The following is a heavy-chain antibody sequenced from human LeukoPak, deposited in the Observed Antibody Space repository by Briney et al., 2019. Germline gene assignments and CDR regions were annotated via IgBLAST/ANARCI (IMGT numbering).Heavy chain of an antibody. Sequence: PGGSLRLSCAASGFTFSSYAMHWVRQAPGKGLEYVSAISSNGGSTYYANSVKGRFTISRDNSKNTLYLQMGSLRAEDMAVYYCARGGAYYYDSSGYSYGWEQYYFDYWGQGTLVTVSS. D-gene: IGHD3-22*01. CDR3: ARGGAYYYDSSGYSYGWEQYYFDY. CDR2: ISSNGGST. V-gene: IGHV3-64*01. J-gene: IGHJ4*02. CDR1: GFTFSSYA.